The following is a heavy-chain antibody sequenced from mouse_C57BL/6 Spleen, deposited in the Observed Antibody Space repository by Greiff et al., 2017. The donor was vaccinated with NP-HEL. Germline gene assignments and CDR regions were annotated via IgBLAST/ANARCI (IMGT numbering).Heavy chain of an antibody. V-gene: IGHV14-4*01. CDR2: IDPENGDT. Sequence: EVQLQQSGAELVRPGASVKLSCTASGFNIKDDYMHWVKQRPEQGLEWIGWIDPENGDTEYASKFQGKATITADTSSNTAYLQLSSLTSEDTAVYYCTRGSSYDYWGQGTTLTVSS. J-gene: IGHJ2*01. CDR3: TRGSSYDY. D-gene: IGHD1-1*01. CDR1: GFNIKDDY.